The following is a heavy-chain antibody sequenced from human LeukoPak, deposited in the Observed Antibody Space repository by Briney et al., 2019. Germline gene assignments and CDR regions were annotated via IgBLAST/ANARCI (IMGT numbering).Heavy chain of an antibody. V-gene: IGHV3-7*01. D-gene: IGHD2-2*01. CDR2: IKQDGSAK. CDR3: ARDACSSTSCYGVSFDY. J-gene: IGHJ4*02. CDR1: GFTFNRYW. Sequence: GGSLRLSCAASGFTFNRYWMSWVRQAPGKELQWVANIKQDGSAKYYVDSVKGRFTISRDNAKNSLYLQMNSLRAEDTAVYYCARDACSSTSCYGVSFDYWGQGTLVTVSS.